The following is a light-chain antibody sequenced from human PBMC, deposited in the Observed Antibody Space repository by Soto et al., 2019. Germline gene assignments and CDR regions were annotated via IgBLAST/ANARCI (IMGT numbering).Light chain of an antibody. V-gene: IGLV2-14*03. CDR3: SAYTSSSTVR. CDR1: SSDVGGYNF. J-gene: IGLJ2*01. Sequence: QSALTQPASVSGSPGQSITISCTGTSSDVGGYNFVSWYQQHPGKAPNFIIYDVRKRPAGVSNRCSGSRSGTKASLTISGLQAEDEADYYCSAYTSSSTVRFGGGTKVTVL. CDR2: DVR.